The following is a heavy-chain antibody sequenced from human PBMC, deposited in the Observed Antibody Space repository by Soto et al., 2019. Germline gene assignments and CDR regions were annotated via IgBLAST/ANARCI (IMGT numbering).Heavy chain of an antibody. D-gene: IGHD3-22*01. V-gene: IGHV4-31*03. J-gene: IGHJ5*02. CDR3: ARGDYDSRGYQNWFDP. Sequence: PSETLSLTCTVSGGSISSGGYYWSWIRQHPGKGLEWIGYIYYSGSTYYNPSLKSRVTISVDTSKNQFSLKLSSVTAADTAVYYCARGDYDSRGYQNWFDPWGQGTLVTVSS. CDR2: IYYSGST. CDR1: GGSISSGGYY.